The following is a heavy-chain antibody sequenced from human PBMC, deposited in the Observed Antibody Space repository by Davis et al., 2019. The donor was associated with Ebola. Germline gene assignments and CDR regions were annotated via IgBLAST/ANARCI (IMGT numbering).Heavy chain of an antibody. CDR1: GDSVSGNSGA. D-gene: IGHD5-18*01. CDR2: TYYSSKWFN. Sequence: PSETLSLTCAISGDSVSGNSGAWNWIRQSPSRGLEWLGRTYYSSKWFNDYAVSVNGRITINPDTSKNQFSLQLNSVTPEDTALYYCARGWLRAGMDVWGEGTTVTVSS. CDR3: ARGWLRAGMDV. V-gene: IGHV6-1*01. J-gene: IGHJ6*04.